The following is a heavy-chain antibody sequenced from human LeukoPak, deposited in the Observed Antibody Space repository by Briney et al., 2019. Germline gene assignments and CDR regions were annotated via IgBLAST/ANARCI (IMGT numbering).Heavy chain of an antibody. CDR1: GYSFTSNW. J-gene: IGHJ3*02. Sequence: VESLKISCKGSGYSFTSNWISWVRQMPGKGLEWLGRIDPSDCYTNYSPSFRGNVSISADRSISTAYLQWSSLEASDTAIYYCARRRGVTESFDIWGQGTMVTVS. D-gene: IGHD3-10*01. CDR3: ARRRGVTESFDI. V-gene: IGHV5-10-1*01. CDR2: IDPSDCYT.